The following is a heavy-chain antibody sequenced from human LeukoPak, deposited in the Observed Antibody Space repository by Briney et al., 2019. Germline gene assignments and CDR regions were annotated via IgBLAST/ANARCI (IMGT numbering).Heavy chain of an antibody. CDR2: IIPILGIA. J-gene: IGHJ3*02. Sequence: SVKVSCKASGGTFSSYAISWVRQAPGQGLEWMGRIIPILGIANYAQKFQGRVTITADKSTSTAYVELSSLRSEDTAVYYCARGPGTYYYDSSGLGAFDIWGQGTMVTVSS. CDR3: ARGPGTYYYDSSGLGAFDI. V-gene: IGHV1-69*04. CDR1: GGTFSSYA. D-gene: IGHD3-22*01.